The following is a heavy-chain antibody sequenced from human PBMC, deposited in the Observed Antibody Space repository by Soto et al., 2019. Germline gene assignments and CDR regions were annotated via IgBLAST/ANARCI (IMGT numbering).Heavy chain of an antibody. D-gene: IGHD1-26*01. J-gene: IGHJ4*02. Sequence: GGSLRLSCAASGFTFSSYSMNWVRQAPGQGLEWVSSISSSSSYIYYADSVKGRFTISRDNAKNSLYLQMNSLRAEDTAVYYCAREWEPPRPPHFDDWGQGTLVTVAS. CDR2: ISSSSSYI. V-gene: IGHV3-21*01. CDR3: AREWEPPRPPHFDD. CDR1: GFTFSSYS.